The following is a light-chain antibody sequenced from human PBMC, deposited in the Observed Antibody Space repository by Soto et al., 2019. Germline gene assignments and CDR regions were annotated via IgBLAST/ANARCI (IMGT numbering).Light chain of an antibody. CDR1: SSDVGGYNY. CDR2: EVS. CDR3: SSYEGSNIL. Sequence: QSALTQPPSASGSPGQSVTISCTGTSSDVGGYNYVSWYQQHPGKAPKLMIYEVSKRPSGVPDRFSGSKSGNTASLTVSGLQAEDEADYYCSSYEGSNILCGGGTKVTVL. J-gene: IGLJ2*01. V-gene: IGLV2-8*01.